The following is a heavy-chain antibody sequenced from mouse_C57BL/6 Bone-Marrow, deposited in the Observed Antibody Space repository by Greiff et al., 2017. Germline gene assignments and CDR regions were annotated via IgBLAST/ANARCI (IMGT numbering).Heavy chain of an antibody. J-gene: IGHJ3*01. CDR3: TDDWGYDYDVFAY. CDR2: IRLKSDNYAT. D-gene: IGHD2-4*01. V-gene: IGHV6-3*01. CDR1: GFTFSNYW. Sequence: EVKVEESGGGLVQPGGSMKLSCVASGFTFSNYWMNWVRQSPEQGLEWVAQIRLKSDNYATHHAESVKGRFTISRDDSKSSVYLQMNNLRAEDTGIYCCTDDWGYDYDVFAYWGQGTLVTVSA.